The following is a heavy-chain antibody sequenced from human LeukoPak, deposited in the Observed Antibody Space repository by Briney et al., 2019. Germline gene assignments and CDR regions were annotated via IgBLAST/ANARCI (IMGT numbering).Heavy chain of an antibody. Sequence: GGSLRLSCVAAGFTFSSDWMRWVRQAQGKGLVWVSRINADGSSITYADSVKGGFTISRENDKKTMYLQMNSLRAEDAAVYYCARDGRLHGGSGSHYDYWGQGTLVTVSS. V-gene: IGHV3-74*01. CDR2: INADGSSI. CDR1: GFTFSSDW. D-gene: IGHD3-10*01. J-gene: IGHJ4*02. CDR3: ARDGRLHGGSGSHYDY.